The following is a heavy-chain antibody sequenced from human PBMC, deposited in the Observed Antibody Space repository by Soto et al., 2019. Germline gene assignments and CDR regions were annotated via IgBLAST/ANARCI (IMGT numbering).Heavy chain of an antibody. CDR3: ARPSYYDSSGYWPMDV. V-gene: IGHV5-51*01. CDR2: IYPGDSDT. CDR1: EYSFTSYW. J-gene: IGHJ6*02. D-gene: IGHD3-22*01. Sequence: GESLKISCKGSEYSFTSYWIGWVRQMPGKGLEWMGIIYPGDSDTRYSPSFQGQVTISADKSISTAYLQWSSLKASDTAMYYCARPSYYDSSGYWPMDVWGQGTTVTVSS.